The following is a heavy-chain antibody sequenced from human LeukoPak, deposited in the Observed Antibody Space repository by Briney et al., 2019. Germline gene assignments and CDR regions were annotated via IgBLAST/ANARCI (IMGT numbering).Heavy chain of an antibody. V-gene: IGHV1-69*06. Sequence: ASVKVSCKASGGTFSSYAISWVRQAPGQGLEWMGGIIPIFGTANYAQKFQGRVTITADKSTSTAYMELSSLRSEDTAVYYCARNLPDGVTAGFDYWGQGTLVTVSS. J-gene: IGHJ4*02. CDR2: IIPIFGTA. CDR1: GGTFSSYA. CDR3: ARNLPDGVTAGFDY. D-gene: IGHD2-21*02.